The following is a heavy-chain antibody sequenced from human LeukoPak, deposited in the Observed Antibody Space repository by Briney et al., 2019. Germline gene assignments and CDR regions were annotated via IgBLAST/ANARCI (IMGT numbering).Heavy chain of an antibody. CDR1: GGTFSSYA. Sequence: GASVKVSCKASGGTFSSYAISWVRQAPGQGLEWMGGIIPIFGTANYAQKFQGRVTITAEESTSTAYMELSSLRSEDTAVYYCAGSTVTRLAEYFQHWGQGNLVTVSS. CDR3: AGSTVTRLAEYFQH. V-gene: IGHV1-69*13. J-gene: IGHJ1*01. CDR2: IIPIFGTA. D-gene: IGHD4-17*01.